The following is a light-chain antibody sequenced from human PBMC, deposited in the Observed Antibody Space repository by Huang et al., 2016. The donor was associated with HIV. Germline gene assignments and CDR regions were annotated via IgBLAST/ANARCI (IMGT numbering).Light chain of an antibody. Sequence: DIVMTQSPLSLSVTPGEPASISCRSSQSLLHSSGYNYLEWYRQKPGQSPQLLIDLGSNRASGVPDRFGGSGSGTDFILKISRVEAEDVGVYYCMQALQTSYTFGQGTKLEIK. CDR2: LGS. CDR1: QSLLHSSGYNY. CDR3: MQALQTSYT. J-gene: IGKJ2*01. V-gene: IGKV2-28*01.